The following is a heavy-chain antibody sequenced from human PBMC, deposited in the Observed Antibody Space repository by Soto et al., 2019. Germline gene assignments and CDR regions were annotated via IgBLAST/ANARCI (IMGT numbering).Heavy chain of an antibody. CDR1: GYTFTSYG. D-gene: IGHD3-3*01. Sequence: QVQLVQSAAEVKKPGASVKVSCKTSGYTFTSYGISWVRQAPGQGLEWMGWISTYNGNTNYAQKFQGRATMTTDTSTTTAYMELRSLKSDDTAVYYCATLLFLEWFDDYWGQGTLVTVSS. CDR3: ATLLFLEWFDDY. J-gene: IGHJ4*02. V-gene: IGHV1-18*04. CDR2: ISTYNGNT.